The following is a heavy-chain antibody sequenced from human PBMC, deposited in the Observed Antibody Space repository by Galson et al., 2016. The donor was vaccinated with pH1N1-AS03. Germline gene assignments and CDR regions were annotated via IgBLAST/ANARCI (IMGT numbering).Heavy chain of an antibody. J-gene: IGHJ4*02. V-gene: IGHV3-30*02. Sequence: SLRLSCAASGFSFSNYPIHWVRQAPGQGLEWVALSWNDGRNEDYAHPVKGRFTISRDNSNNMLFLQMNSLRADDMAVYYCAKGSGDWGPGTLVTVSS. CDR3: AKGSGD. CDR2: SWNDGRNE. CDR1: GFSFSNYP. D-gene: IGHD1-1*01.